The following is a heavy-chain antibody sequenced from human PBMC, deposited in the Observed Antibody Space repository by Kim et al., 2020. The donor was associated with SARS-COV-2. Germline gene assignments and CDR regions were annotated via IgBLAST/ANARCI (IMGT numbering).Heavy chain of an antibody. Sequence: SETLSLTCTVSGGSISSSSYYWGWIRQPPGKGLEWIGSIYYSGSTYYNPSLKSRVTISVDTSKNQFSLKLSSVTAADTAVYYCARHPSHTRSITMVRGVPNWFDPWGQGTLVTVSS. D-gene: IGHD3-10*01. CDR1: GGSISSSSYY. CDR2: IYYSGST. CDR3: ARHPSHTRSITMVRGVPNWFDP. J-gene: IGHJ5*02. V-gene: IGHV4-39*01.